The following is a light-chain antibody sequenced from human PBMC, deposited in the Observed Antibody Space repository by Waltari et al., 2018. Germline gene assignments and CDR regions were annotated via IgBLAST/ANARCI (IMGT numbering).Light chain of an antibody. CDR3: SSYTESGARV. J-gene: IGLJ2*01. Sequence: QSGLTQPASVSGSPGQSITISCTGTSNDVGTYTYVSWYQHHQDRAPLLLIYEVYNRPSGILTRFSGSKSGNTASLTISGLLAEDEAVYYCSSYTESGARVFGGGTKLTVL. CDR2: EVY. V-gene: IGLV2-14*01. CDR1: SNDVGTYTY.